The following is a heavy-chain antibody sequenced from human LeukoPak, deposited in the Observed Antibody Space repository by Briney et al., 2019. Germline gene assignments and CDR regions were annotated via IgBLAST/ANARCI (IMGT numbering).Heavy chain of an antibody. CDR2: ISGGSGGST. D-gene: IGHD2-21*02. J-gene: IGHJ4*02. V-gene: IGHV3-23*01. CDR3: AKGEAYCGGDCYPD. CDR1: GFTFDDYA. Sequence: PGGSLRLSCAASGFTFDDYAMHWVRQAPGKGLEWVSSISGGSGGSTYYADSVKGRFTISRDSSKNTLYLQMNSLRAEDTAVYYCAKGEAYCGGDCYPDWGQGTLVTVSS.